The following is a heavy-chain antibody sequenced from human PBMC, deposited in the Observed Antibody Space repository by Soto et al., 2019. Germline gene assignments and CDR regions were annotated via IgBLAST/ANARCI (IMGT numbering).Heavy chain of an antibody. J-gene: IGHJ4*02. CDR3: AKGGYYYDSSGYYPDY. V-gene: IGHV3-23*01. Sequence: VGSLRLSCAASGFTFSSYAMSWVRQAPGKGLEWVSAISGSGGSTYYADSVKGRFTISRDNSKNTLYLQMNSLRAEDTAVYYCAKGGYYYDSSGYYPDYWGQGTLVTVSS. CDR1: GFTFSSYA. D-gene: IGHD3-22*01. CDR2: ISGSGGST.